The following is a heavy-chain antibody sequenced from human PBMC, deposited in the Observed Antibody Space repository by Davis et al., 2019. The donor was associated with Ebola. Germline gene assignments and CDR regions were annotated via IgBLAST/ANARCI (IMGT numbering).Heavy chain of an antibody. Sequence: AASVKVSCKASGYTFNTYYVHWVRQAPGQGLEWMGVLNGRDGTTAYAQKFQGRFTLTLDTSTSTVYMDLSRLRSEDTAVYYCAREGYCSSPSCHSFDYWGQGTLLTVSS. J-gene: IGHJ4*02. D-gene: IGHD2-2*01. CDR3: AREGYCSSPSCHSFDY. V-gene: IGHV1-46*02. CDR1: GYTFNTYY. CDR2: LNGRDGTT.